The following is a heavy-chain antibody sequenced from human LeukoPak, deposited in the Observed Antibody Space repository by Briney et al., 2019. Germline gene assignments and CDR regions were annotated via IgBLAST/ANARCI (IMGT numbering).Heavy chain of an antibody. CDR2: IHSSGST. V-gene: IGHV4-39*07. Sequence: SETLSLTCTVSGGSISSSAYYWGWIRRPPGKGLEWIGSIHSSGSTYYNPSLKSRVTISVDTSKNQFSLKLTSMTAADTAVYYCARSQQQLVLFDYWGQGTLVTVSS. CDR3: ARSQQQLVLFDY. D-gene: IGHD6-13*01. J-gene: IGHJ4*02. CDR1: GGSISSSAYY.